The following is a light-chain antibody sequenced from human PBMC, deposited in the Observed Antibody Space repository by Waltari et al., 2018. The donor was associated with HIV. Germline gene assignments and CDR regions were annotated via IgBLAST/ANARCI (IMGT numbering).Light chain of an antibody. Sequence: QSALTQPRSVSGSPGPSVTIPCTRTSRYICVYNHGSWYQQHAGKAPKLVIYDVSKRPSWVPDRFSGCKAGNTASLTISGLQPEDEADYQCCSYGGRRIFAGGTKLTVL. J-gene: IGLJ2*01. CDR2: DVS. CDR3: CSYGGRRI. CDR1: SRYICVYNH. V-gene: IGLV2-11*01.